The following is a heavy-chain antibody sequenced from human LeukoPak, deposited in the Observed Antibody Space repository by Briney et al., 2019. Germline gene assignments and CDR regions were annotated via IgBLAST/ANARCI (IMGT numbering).Heavy chain of an antibody. CDR1: GFTFSSYG. Sequence: GGSLRLSCTASGFTFSSYGMNWVRQAPGKGLEWVSVISGSGGTTYYADSVKGRFTISRDNSKNTLYLQMNSLRAEDTAVYYCAKDVYSSTGLFDYWGQGTLVTASS. CDR3: AKDVYSSTGLFDY. CDR2: ISGSGGTT. V-gene: IGHV3-23*01. J-gene: IGHJ4*02. D-gene: IGHD6-13*01.